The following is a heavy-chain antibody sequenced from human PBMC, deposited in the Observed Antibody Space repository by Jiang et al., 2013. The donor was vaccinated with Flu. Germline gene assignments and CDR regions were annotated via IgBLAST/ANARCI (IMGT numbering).Heavy chain of an antibody. V-gene: IGHV3-15*01. CDR1: GFTFSNAW. Sequence: VQLLESGGGLVKPGGSLRLSCAASGFTFSNAWMSWVRQAPGKGLEWVGRIKSKTDGGTTDYAAPVKGRFTISRDDSKNTLYLQMNSLKTEDTAVYYCTTDRSSRSYPPLYWYFDLWGRGTLVTVSS. CDR2: IKSKTDGGTT. CDR3: TTDRSSRSYPPLYWYFDL. D-gene: IGHD3-16*02. J-gene: IGHJ2*01.